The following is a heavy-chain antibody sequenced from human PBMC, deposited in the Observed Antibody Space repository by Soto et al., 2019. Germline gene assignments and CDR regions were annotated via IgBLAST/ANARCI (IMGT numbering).Heavy chain of an antibody. V-gene: IGHV3-30*18. CDR3: AKGQGRVLPDTYYYGMDV. D-gene: IGHD1-26*01. Sequence: QVQLVESGGGVVQPGRSLRLSCAASGFTFSSYGMHWVRQAPGKGLEWVAVISYDGSNKYYADSVKGRFTISRDNSKNTLYLQMNSLRAEDTAVYYCAKGQGRVLPDTYYYGMDVWGQGTTVTVSS. CDR1: GFTFSSYG. CDR2: ISYDGSNK. J-gene: IGHJ6*02.